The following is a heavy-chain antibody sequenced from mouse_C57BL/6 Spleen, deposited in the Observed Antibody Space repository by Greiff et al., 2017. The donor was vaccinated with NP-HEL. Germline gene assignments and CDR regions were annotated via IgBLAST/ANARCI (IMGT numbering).Heavy chain of an antibody. D-gene: IGHD2-4*01. J-gene: IGHJ4*01. Sequence: VQLQESGPGLVAPSQSLSITCTVSGFSLTSYGVHWVRQPPGKGLEWLVVIWSDGSTTYNSALKSRLSISKDNSKSQVFLKMNSLQTDDTAMYYCARQDDYDDYYAMDYWGQGTSVTVSS. CDR1: GFSLTSYG. CDR2: IWSDGST. CDR3: ARQDDYDDYYAMDY. V-gene: IGHV2-6-1*01.